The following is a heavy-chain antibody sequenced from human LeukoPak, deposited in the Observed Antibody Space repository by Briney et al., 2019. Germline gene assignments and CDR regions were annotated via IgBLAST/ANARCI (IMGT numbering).Heavy chain of an antibody. CDR1: GFTFSSYG. CDR2: IRYDGSNK. V-gene: IGHV3-30*02. D-gene: IGHD3-10*01. Sequence: GGSLRLSCAASGFTFSSYGMHWDRQAPGKGLEWVAFIRYDGSNKYYADSVKGRFTISRDNSKNTPYLQMGSLRAEDMAVYYCARDLDYYGSGSYYNYYYYGMDVWGQGTTVTVSS. CDR3: ARDLDYYGSGSYYNYYYYGMDV. J-gene: IGHJ6*02.